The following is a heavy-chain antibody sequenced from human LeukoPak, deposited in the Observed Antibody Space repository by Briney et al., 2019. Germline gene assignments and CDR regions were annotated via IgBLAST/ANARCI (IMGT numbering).Heavy chain of an antibody. J-gene: IGHJ6*04. CDR3: ARRTRASGVDV. Sequence: GGALRDSRVASGFTFMSYSTNSVRPAPGRGLEWVSSISSSSSYICYADSVKGRFTISRDNAKDSLYLQMNSRRAEDTAVYYCARRTRASGVDVWGKGPTVTVPS. V-gene: IGHV3-21*01. D-gene: IGHD7-27*01. CDR2: ISSSSSYI. CDR1: GFTFMSYS.